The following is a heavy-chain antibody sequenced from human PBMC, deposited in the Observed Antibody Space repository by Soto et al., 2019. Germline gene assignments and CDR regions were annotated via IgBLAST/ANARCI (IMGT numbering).Heavy chain of an antibody. D-gene: IGHD1-26*01. V-gene: IGHV4-59*08. J-gene: IGHJ4*02. Sequence: QVQLQESGPGLVKPSETLSLTCTVSGGSISSYYWSWIRQPPGKGLEWIGYIYYSGSTNYNPSLTRRXXIXVXXSKNHFSLQLSSVTAADTAVYYCAISAAVGAIFDYWGQGTLVTVSS. CDR1: GGSISSYY. CDR2: IYYSGST. CDR3: AISAAVGAIFDY.